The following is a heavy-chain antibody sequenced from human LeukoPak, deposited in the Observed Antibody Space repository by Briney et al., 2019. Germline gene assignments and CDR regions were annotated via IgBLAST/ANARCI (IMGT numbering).Heavy chain of an antibody. V-gene: IGHV1-2*02. Sequence: ASVKVSCKTSGYSFTDYYMHWVRQAPGQGLEWMGWTNPNSGGTSAAQKFQGRVTMTRDTSITTVYMEVSWLTSDDTAIYYCARADRLHGGPYLIGPWGQGTLVTVSS. J-gene: IGHJ5*02. CDR3: ARADRLHGGPYLIGP. CDR2: TNPNSGGT. CDR1: GYSFTDYY. D-gene: IGHD2-21*01.